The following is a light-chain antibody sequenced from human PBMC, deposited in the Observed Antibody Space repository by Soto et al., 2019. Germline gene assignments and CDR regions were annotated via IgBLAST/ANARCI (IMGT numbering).Light chain of an antibody. J-gene: IGKJ4*01. CDR3: MQALQSPT. V-gene: IGKV2-28*01. CDR2: LGS. CDR1: QSLLHRNGYNY. Sequence: DIVMTQSQLSLPVTPGEPASISCRSSQSLLHRNGYNYLDWYLQKPGQSPQLLIYLGSNRASGVPDRFSGSGSGTDFTLTISRVEAEDVGVYYCMQALQSPTCGGGTEVDIK.